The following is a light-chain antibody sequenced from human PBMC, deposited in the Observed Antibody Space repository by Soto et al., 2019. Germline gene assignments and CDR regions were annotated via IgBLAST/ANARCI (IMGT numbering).Light chain of an antibody. CDR2: GAS. V-gene: IGKV3-20*01. J-gene: IGKJ1*01. CDR3: QQYGSSGT. Sequence: EIVLTQSPGTLSLSQGARATLSCRASQSVSNNYLAWYQQKPGQAPRLLIYGASNRATGIPDRFSGSGSGTDFTLTISRLEPEDFAVYYCQQYGSSGTFGQGTKVDIK. CDR1: QSVSNNY.